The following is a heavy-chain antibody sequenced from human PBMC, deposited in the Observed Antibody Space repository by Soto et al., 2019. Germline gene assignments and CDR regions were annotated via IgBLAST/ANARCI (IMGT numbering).Heavy chain of an antibody. Sequence: PGGSLRLSCAASGFTFISYAMHWVRQAPGKGLEWVAVISYDGSNKYYADSVKGRFTISRDNSKNTLYLQMNSLRAEDTAVYYCARDRMVAAAGYNWFDPWGQGTLVTVSS. CDR2: ISYDGSNK. CDR1: GFTFISYA. CDR3: ARDRMVAAAGYNWFDP. D-gene: IGHD6-13*01. V-gene: IGHV3-30-3*01. J-gene: IGHJ5*02.